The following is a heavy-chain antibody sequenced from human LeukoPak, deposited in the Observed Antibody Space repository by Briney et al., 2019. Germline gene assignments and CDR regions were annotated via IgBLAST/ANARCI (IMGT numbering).Heavy chain of an antibody. J-gene: IGHJ4*02. V-gene: IGHV4-4*07. D-gene: IGHD3-3*02. Sequence: GTLYLTCTVSGGSISSYWWSWMRQPAGKGLEWIGRIYPRVSPTYNPPLKTRFTMSVDKSRTQFSLKLRSVTAADTALYYCARDWHHFFDYWGQGNLVTVSS. CDR1: GGSISSYW. CDR2: IYPRVSP. CDR3: ARDWHHFFDY.